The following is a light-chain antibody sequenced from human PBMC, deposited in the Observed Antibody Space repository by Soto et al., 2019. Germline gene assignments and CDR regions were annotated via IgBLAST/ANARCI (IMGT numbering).Light chain of an antibody. CDR2: DAS. CDR3: QQYSYLIT. CDR1: QDITNY. J-gene: IGKJ5*01. Sequence: DIQMTQSPSSLSASVGDRVTITCQASQDITNYLNWYQQKLGKAPKLLIYDASNLETGVPSRFSGSGSGTDFTFTISSLQPEDIATYYCQQYSYLITFGQGTRLEIK. V-gene: IGKV1-33*01.